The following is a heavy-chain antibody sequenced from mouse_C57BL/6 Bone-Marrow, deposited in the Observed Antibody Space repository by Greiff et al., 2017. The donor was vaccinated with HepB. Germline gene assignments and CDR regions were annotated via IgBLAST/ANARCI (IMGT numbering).Heavy chain of an antibody. D-gene: IGHD2-12*01. CDR1: GYTFTDYN. V-gene: IGHV1-22*01. Sequence: VQLQQSGPELVKPGASVKMSCKASGYTFTDYNMHWVKQSHGKSLEWIGYINPNNGGTSYNQQFKGKATLTVNKSSSTAYMELRSLTSEDSAVYYCARDERGAYYSYWGQGTTLTVSS. J-gene: IGHJ2*01. CDR2: INPNNGGT. CDR3: ARDERGAYYSY.